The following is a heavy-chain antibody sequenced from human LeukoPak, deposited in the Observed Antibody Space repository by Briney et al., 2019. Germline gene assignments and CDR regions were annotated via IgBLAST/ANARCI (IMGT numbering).Heavy chain of an antibody. CDR1: GGSISTGSSY. CDR3: ARHGSTDYFDY. D-gene: IGHD2-2*03. CDR2: IYYSGST. Sequence: SETLSLTCTVSGGSISTGSSYWGWIRQPPGKGLEWIGRIYYSGSTFYNPSLKSRVTISVDTSKNQLSLRLSSVTAADTAVYYCARHGSTDYFDYWGQGTLVTVSS. J-gene: IGHJ4*02. V-gene: IGHV4-39*01.